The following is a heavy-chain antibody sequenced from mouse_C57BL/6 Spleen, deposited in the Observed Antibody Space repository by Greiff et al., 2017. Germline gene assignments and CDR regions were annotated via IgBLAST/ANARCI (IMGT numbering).Heavy chain of an antibody. D-gene: IGHD2-2*01. J-gene: IGHJ2*01. CDR3: ARGGYDVRVFAY. Sequence: QVQLQQPGAELVRPGSSVKLSCKASGYTFTSYWMHWVKQRPIQGLEGIGNIDPSDSETHYNQKFKDKANLTVDKSSSTAYMQRSSLTSEDSAVYYCARGGYDVRVFAYWGQGTTLTVSS. V-gene: IGHV1-52*01. CDR2: IDPSDSET. CDR1: GYTFTSYW.